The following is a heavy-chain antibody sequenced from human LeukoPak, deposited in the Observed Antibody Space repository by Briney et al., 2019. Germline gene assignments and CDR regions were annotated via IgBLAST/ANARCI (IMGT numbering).Heavy chain of an antibody. CDR3: ARGGCSGGSCYGSDPFDY. CDR1: GDTFSGYY. CDR2: INPIGGST. J-gene: IGHJ4*02. D-gene: IGHD2-15*01. V-gene: IGHV1-46*01. Sequence: ASVKVSCKSSGDTFSGYYMHWVRQAPGHGLEWMGVINPIGGSTTYAQKFQGRVTMTRDTSTSTVYMELSSLTSEDTAIYYCARGGCSGGSCYGSDPFDYWGQGTLVTVSS.